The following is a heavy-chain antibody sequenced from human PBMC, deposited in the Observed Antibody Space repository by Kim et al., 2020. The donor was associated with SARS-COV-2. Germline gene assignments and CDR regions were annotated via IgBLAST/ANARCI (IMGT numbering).Heavy chain of an antibody. Sequence: GGSLRLSCAASGFTFSNYGMTWVRQAPGKGLEWVSGISGSGDSTRYADSVKGRFTISRDNSKNALYLQMSSLRAEDTAIYYCANPRQPDYWGQGTLVTVSS. CDR2: ISGSGDST. CDR1: GFTFSNYG. CDR3: ANPRQPDY. V-gene: IGHV3-23*01. D-gene: IGHD6-13*01. J-gene: IGHJ4*02.